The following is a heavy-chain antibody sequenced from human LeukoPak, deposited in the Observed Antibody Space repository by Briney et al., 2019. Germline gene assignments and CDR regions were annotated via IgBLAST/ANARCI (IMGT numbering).Heavy chain of an antibody. CDR3: ASYNWNWVLDAFDI. Sequence: GGSLRLSCAASGFTFSSYLMSWGRQAPGKGLEWVANIKQDGSEKYYVHSVKGRFTISRDNAKNSLYLQMNSQRAEDTAVYYCASYNWNWVLDAFDIWGQGTMVTVSS. CDR2: IKQDGSEK. J-gene: IGHJ3*02. D-gene: IGHD1-7*01. CDR1: GFTFSSYL. V-gene: IGHV3-7*01.